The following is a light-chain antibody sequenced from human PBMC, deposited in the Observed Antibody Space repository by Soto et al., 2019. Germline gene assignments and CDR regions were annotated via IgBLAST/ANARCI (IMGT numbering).Light chain of an antibody. Sequence: QSVLTQPPSVSGAPGQRVTISCTGSSSNIGADYHVHWYQQLPGTAPKLLIYGNSDRPSGVSDRFSGSKSDTSASLAITGLQAEDEADYYCQSYDNSLSGWVFGGGTKVTVL. CDR2: GNS. CDR1: SSNIGADYH. J-gene: IGLJ3*02. V-gene: IGLV1-40*01. CDR3: QSYDNSLSGWV.